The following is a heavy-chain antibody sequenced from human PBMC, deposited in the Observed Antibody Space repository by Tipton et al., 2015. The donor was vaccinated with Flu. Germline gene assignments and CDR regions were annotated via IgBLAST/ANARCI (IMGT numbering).Heavy chain of an antibody. J-gene: IGHJ6*02. CDR1: GLTFGSDI. D-gene: IGHD2-15*01. Sequence: SLRLSCAASGLTFGSDIMNWVRQAPGKGLEWVSSISSSSEYIYYADSVRSRFTTSRDNAKNSLYLQMNSLRAEDTAVYYCARDGGYCSGGNCFPFGMDVWGQGTTVTVSS. CDR3: ARDGGYCSGGNCFPFGMDV. V-gene: IGHV3-21*01. CDR2: ISSSSEYI.